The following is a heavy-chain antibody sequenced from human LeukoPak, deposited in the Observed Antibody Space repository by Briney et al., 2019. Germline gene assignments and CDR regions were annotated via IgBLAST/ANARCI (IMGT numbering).Heavy chain of an antibody. V-gene: IGHV3-30*18. CDR3: AKGHQSSLNWFDP. CDR2: ISYDGSNK. D-gene: IGHD6-6*01. Sequence: GGSLRLSCAASGFTFSSYGMHWVRQAPGKGLEWVAVISYDGSNKYYADSVKGRFTISRDNSKNTLYLQMNSLRAEDTAVYYCAKGHQSSLNWFDPWGQGTLVTVSS. CDR1: GFTFSSYG. J-gene: IGHJ5*02.